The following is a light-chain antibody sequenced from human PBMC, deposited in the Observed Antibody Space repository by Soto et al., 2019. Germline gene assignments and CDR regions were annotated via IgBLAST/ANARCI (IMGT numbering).Light chain of an antibody. CDR3: QQYNNWWT. J-gene: IGKJ1*01. Sequence: EIVMTQSPATLSVSLGERATLSCRARQSVNSKLAWYQQKPGRAPRLLIYGASTRATGIPARFSGSGSRTEFTLTISSLQSEYFAVYYCQQYNNWWTFGQGTKVDIK. CDR2: GAS. CDR1: QSVNSK. V-gene: IGKV3-15*01.